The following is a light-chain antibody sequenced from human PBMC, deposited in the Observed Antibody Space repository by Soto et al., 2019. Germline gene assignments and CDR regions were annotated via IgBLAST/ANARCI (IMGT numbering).Light chain of an antibody. CDR3: QLYGVSSPRIT. CDR2: GAT. Sequence: ETVLTQSPGTLSLSPGEKATLSCSATQTVSASYLAWYQQKPGRATRLLIYGATNRIIGIPDRLSGSVSGTDFTLTISRLEPEDFAVYYCQLYGVSSPRITFGQGTRLEIK. CDR1: QTVSASY. V-gene: IGKV3-20*01. J-gene: IGKJ5*01.